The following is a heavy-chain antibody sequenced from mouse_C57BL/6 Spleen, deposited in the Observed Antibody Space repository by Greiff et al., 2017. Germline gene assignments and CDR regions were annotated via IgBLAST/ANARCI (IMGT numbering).Heavy chain of an antibody. CDR3: ARNHYGNWYFDV. J-gene: IGHJ1*03. V-gene: IGHV2-2*01. CDR2: IWGGGST. CDR1: GFSLTSYG. Sequence: VQLQQSGPGLVQPSQSLSITCTVSGFSLTSYGVHWVRQSPGKGLEWLGVIWGGGSTDYNAAFISRLSISKDNSKSQVFFKMNSLQADDTAIYYCARNHYGNWYFDVWGTGTTVTVSS. D-gene: IGHD2-1*01.